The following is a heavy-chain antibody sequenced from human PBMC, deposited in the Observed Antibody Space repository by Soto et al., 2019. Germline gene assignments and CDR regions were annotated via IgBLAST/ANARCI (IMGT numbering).Heavy chain of an antibody. CDR2: INHSGST. V-gene: IGHV4-34*01. CDR1: GGSFSGYY. J-gene: IGHJ4*02. D-gene: IGHD6-13*01. Sequence: SETLSLTCAVYGGSFSGYYWSWIRQPPGKGLEWIGEINHSGSTNYNPSLKSRVTISVDTSKNQFSLKLSSVTAADTAVYYCARRLAAAGPYFDYWGQGTLVTVSS. CDR3: ARRLAAAGPYFDY.